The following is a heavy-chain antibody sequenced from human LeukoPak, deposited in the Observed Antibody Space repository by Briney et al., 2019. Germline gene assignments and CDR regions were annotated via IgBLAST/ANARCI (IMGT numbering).Heavy chain of an antibody. Sequence: GGSLRLSCATSGFSFTSYAMNWVRQAPGKGLEWVSGISGSGASTFYADSVKGRFTISRDNSKNTLYLQMNSLRAEDTAVYYCAKPVVGTLRGSDYWGQGTLVTVSS. J-gene: IGHJ4*02. CDR1: GFSFTSYA. CDR3: AKPVVGTLRGSDY. V-gene: IGHV3-23*01. CDR2: ISGSGAST. D-gene: IGHD6-19*01.